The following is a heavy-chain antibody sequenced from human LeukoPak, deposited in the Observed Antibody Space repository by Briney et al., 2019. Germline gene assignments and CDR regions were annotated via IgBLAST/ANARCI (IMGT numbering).Heavy chain of an antibody. CDR3: ARLKVWFDP. CDR2: IYTSGST. J-gene: IGHJ5*02. Sequence: SETLSLTCTVSGGSISSYYWSWIRQPPGKGLEWVGYIYTSGSTNYNPSLKSRVTISVDTSKNRFSLKLSSVTAADTAVYYCARLKVWFDPWGQGTLVTVSS. CDR1: GGSISSYY. V-gene: IGHV4-4*09.